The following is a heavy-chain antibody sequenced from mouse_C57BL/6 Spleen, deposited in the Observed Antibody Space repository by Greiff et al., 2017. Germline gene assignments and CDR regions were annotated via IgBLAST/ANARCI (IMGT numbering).Heavy chain of an antibody. CDR1: GFTFSSYG. D-gene: IGHD2-5*01. CDR3: ARRGYSNSGCFDY. Sequence: VQLKESGGDLVKPGGSLKLSCAASGFTFSSYGMSWVRQTPDKRLEWVATISSGGSYTYYPDSVKGRFTISRDNAKNTLYLQMSSLKSEDTAMYYCARRGYSNSGCFDYWGQGTTLTVSS. V-gene: IGHV5-6*01. J-gene: IGHJ2*01. CDR2: ISSGGSYT.